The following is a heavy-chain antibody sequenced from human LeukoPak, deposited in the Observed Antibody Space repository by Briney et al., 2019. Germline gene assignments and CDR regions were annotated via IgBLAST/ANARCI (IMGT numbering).Heavy chain of an antibody. D-gene: IGHD4-17*01. CDR3: GKDTADYGTYWYFDL. V-gene: IGHV3-9*01. J-gene: IGHJ2*01. CDR1: GFTFDDYA. CDR2: ISWNSGSI. Sequence: GGSLRLSCAASGFTFDDYAMHWVRQAPGKGLEWVSGISWNSGSIGYADSVKGRFTISRDNAKNSLYLQMNSLRAEDTALYYCGKDTADYGTYWYFDLWGRGTLVTVSS.